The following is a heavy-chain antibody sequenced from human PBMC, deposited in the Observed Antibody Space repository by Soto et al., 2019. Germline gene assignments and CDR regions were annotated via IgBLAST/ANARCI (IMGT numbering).Heavy chain of an antibody. CDR1: GFTFDDYA. CDR3: AKDIHAAITIDAFDI. D-gene: IGHD3-3*01. CDR2: ISWNSGSI. V-gene: IGHV3-9*01. Sequence: PGGSLRLSCAASGFTFDDYAMHWVRQAPGKGLEWVSGISWNSGSIGYADSVKGRFTISRDNAKNSLYLQMNSLRAEDTALYYCAKDIHAAITIDAFDIWGQGTMVTVSS. J-gene: IGHJ3*02.